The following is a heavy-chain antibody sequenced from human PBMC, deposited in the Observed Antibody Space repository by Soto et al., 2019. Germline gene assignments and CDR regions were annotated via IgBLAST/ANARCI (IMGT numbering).Heavy chain of an antibody. Sequence: PSETLSLTCSVSGASIRSYYWHWIRQPPGKGLEWIGYVYTSDYTRYSSSLKSRVTISVDTSKSQFFLEVRSVGTADTAVYYCAREGRYNLNSWGQGTPVTVSS. CDR1: GASIRSYY. J-gene: IGHJ4*02. D-gene: IGHD1-26*01. CDR2: VYTSDYT. CDR3: AREGRYNLNS. V-gene: IGHV4-4*08.